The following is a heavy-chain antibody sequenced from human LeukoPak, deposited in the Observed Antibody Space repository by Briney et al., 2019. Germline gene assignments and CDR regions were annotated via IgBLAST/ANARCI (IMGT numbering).Heavy chain of an antibody. CDR3: TRAAGAARGLYFDY. V-gene: IGHV4-4*07. D-gene: IGHD6-6*01. Sequence: SETLSLTCTVSSGSISGYYWSWIRQPAGQGLGWIGRIYSNGDTRYNPSLKSRVTISLATSKNQVSLNLRPVTAADTAMYYCTRAAGAARGLYFDYWGQGMLVTVSS. CDR1: SGSISGYY. J-gene: IGHJ4*02. CDR2: IYSNGDT.